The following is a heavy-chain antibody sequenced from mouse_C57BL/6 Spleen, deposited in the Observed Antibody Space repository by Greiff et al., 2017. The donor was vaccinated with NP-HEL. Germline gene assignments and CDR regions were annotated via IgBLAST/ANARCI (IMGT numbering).Heavy chain of an antibody. J-gene: IGHJ4*01. D-gene: IGHD1-1*01. V-gene: IGHV1-52*01. CDR3: AREPYYGSSYYAMDY. Sequence: VKLQQPGAELVRPGSSVKLSCKASGYTFTSYWMHWVKQRPIQGLEWIGNIDPSDSETHYNQKFKDKATLTVDKSSSTAYMQLSSLISEDSAVYYCAREPYYGSSYYAMDYWGQGTSVTVSS. CDR1: GYTFTSYW. CDR2: IDPSDSET.